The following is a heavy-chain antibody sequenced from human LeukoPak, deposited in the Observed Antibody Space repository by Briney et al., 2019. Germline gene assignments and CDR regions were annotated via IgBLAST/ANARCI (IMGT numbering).Heavy chain of an antibody. CDR1: GYTFTGYY. J-gene: IGHJ5*02. D-gene: IGHD3-9*01. V-gene: IGHV1-2*02. Sequence: ASVKVSCKASGYTFTGYYMHWVRQAPGQGREWMGWINPNSGGTNYAQKFQGRVTMTRDTSISTAYMELSRLRSDDTAVYYCARDRDYDILTGYYTDPWGQGTLVTVSS. CDR2: INPNSGGT. CDR3: ARDRDYDILTGYYTDP.